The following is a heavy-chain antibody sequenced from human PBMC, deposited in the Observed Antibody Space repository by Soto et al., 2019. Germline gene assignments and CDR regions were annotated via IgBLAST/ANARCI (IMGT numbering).Heavy chain of an antibody. CDR2: INHSGST. V-gene: IGHV4-34*01. Sequence: LSLTCAVYGGSFSGYYWSWIRQPPGKGLEWIGEINHSGSTNYNPSLKSRVTISVDTSKNQFSLKLSSVTAADTAVYYCARGRGNRAAARWFDPWGQGTLVTVSS. CDR3: ARGRGNRAAARWFDP. CDR1: GGSFSGYY. J-gene: IGHJ5*02. D-gene: IGHD6-13*01.